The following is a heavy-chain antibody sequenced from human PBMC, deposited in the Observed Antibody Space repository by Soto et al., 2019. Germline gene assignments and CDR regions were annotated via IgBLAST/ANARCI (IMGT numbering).Heavy chain of an antibody. D-gene: IGHD3-3*01. Sequence: GGSLRLSCAASGFTFSSYGMHWVRQAPGKGLEWVAVISYDGSNKYYADSVKGRFTISRDNSKNTLYLQMNSLRAEDTAVYYCAKDLAIFGVVIPLYYYYGMDVWGQGTTVTVYS. CDR1: GFTFSSYG. V-gene: IGHV3-30*18. CDR3: AKDLAIFGVVIPLYYYYGMDV. CDR2: ISYDGSNK. J-gene: IGHJ6*02.